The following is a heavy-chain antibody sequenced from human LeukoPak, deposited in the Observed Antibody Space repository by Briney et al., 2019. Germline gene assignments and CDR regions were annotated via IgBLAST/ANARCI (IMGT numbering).Heavy chain of an antibody. CDR2: ISYDGSNK. CDR1: GFTFGSYG. Sequence: GGSLRLSCAASGFTFGSYGMHWVRQAPGKGLEWVAVISYDGSNKYYADSVKGRFTISRDNSKNTLYLQMNSLRAEDTAVYYCAKDWDRLGVSYFDYWGQGTLVTVSS. V-gene: IGHV3-30*18. J-gene: IGHJ4*02. CDR3: AKDWDRLGVSYFDY. D-gene: IGHD2-8*01.